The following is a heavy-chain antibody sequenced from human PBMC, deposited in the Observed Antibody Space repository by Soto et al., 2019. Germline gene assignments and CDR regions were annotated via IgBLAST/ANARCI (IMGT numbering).Heavy chain of an antibody. CDR1: GDSISSYY. V-gene: IGHV4-59*01. CDR3: ALRSMAIVPEY. Sequence: QVQLQESGPGLVKPSETLSLTCAVSGDSISSYYCMWIRQPPGKGLESIGYLYYGRSANYNPSLKSRVTLSVDTSTNQCSLTLSSITAADTAVYYCALRSMAIVPEYWGQGTLVTVSS. CDR2: LYYGRSA. J-gene: IGHJ4*02. D-gene: IGHD1-26*01.